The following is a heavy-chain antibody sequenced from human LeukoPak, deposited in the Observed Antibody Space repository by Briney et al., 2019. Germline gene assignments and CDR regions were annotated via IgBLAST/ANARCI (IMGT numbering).Heavy chain of an antibody. J-gene: IGHJ4*02. CDR1: GYTFTGYY. V-gene: IGHV1-2*02. Sequence: ASVKVSCKASGYTFTGYYMHWVRQAPGQGLEWMGWINPNSGGTNYAQKFQGRVTMTRDTSISTAYMELSRLRSDDTAVYCCARDGRYCSGGSCYLFDYWGQGTLVTVSS. D-gene: IGHD2-15*01. CDR2: INPNSGGT. CDR3: ARDGRYCSGGSCYLFDY.